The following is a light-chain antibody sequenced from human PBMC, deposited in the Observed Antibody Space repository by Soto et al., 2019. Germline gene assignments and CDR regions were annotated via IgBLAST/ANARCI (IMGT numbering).Light chain of an antibody. Sequence: YELTQPPSVSVAPGHTATITCGGDNIESGSVHWYQQKPGQAPVLVIYYDSDRPSGIPERFSGSNSGNTATLTISRVEAGDEADYYCQVWDTSSTDHPLYVFGTGTKVTVL. CDR1: NIESGS. CDR2: YDS. V-gene: IGLV3-21*04. J-gene: IGLJ1*01. CDR3: QVWDTSSTDHPLYV.